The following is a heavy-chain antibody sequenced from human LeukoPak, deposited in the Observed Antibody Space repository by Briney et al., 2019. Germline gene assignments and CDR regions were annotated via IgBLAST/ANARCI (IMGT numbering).Heavy chain of an antibody. Sequence: GGSLRLSCAASGFTFSSYGIHWVRQAPGKGLEWVTFIGYDGRNKYYADSVKGRFTISRDNSKNTLYLQMSSLRAEDTAVYYCAKVPKAAGMTYFDYWGQGTLVTVSS. CDR2: IGYDGRNK. D-gene: IGHD6-13*01. CDR1: GFTFSSYG. J-gene: IGHJ4*02. V-gene: IGHV3-30*02. CDR3: AKVPKAAGMTYFDY.